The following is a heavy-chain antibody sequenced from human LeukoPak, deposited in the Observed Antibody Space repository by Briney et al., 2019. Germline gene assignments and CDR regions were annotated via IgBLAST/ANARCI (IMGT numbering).Heavy chain of an antibody. J-gene: IGHJ4*02. Sequence: SETLSLTCAVYGGSVSGDYWSWIRQPPGKGLEWIGEINHSGSTNYNPSLKSRVTISVDTSKNQFSLKLSSVTAADTAVYYCARGSHRRGYCSGGSCYSIFDYWGQGTLVTVSS. CDR2: INHSGST. CDR3: ARGSHRRGYCSGGSCYSIFDY. V-gene: IGHV4-34*01. CDR1: GGSVSGDY. D-gene: IGHD2-15*01.